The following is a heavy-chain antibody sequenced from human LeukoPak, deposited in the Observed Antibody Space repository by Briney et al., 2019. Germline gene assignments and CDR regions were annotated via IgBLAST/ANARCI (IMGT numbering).Heavy chain of an antibody. CDR1: GFTFSSYA. D-gene: IGHD3-10*01. J-gene: IGHJ4*02. CDR3: AKDGSYYNFDF. Sequence: GGSLRLSCAASGFTFSSYAMSWVRQAPGKGLEWVSTITGSGDWTYSGDSVKGRFIIFRDNSKNTLYLQMNSLRVEDTARYYCAKDGSYYNFDFWGQGTLVTVSS. V-gene: IGHV3-23*01. CDR2: ITGSGDWT.